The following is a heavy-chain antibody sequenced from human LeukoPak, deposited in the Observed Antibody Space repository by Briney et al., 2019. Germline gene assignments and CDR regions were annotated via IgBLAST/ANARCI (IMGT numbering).Heavy chain of an antibody. D-gene: IGHD6-19*01. CDR2: INHSGST. V-gene: IGHV4-34*01. Sequence: SETLSLTCAVYGGSFSGYYWSWIRQPPGKGLEWIGEINHSGSTNYNPSLKSRVTISVDTSKNQFSLKPSSVTAADTAVYYCARGLAGPDYWGQGTLVTVSS. CDR1: GGSFSGYY. J-gene: IGHJ4*02. CDR3: ARGLAGPDY.